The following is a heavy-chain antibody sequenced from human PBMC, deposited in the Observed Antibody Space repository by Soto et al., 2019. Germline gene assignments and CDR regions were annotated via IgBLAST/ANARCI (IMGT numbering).Heavy chain of an antibody. CDR2: IYYDGNT. D-gene: IGHD6-13*01. V-gene: IGHV4-59*08. J-gene: IGHJ4*02. Sequence: SETLSLTCAVSGASFRPYFWSWVRQSPAMGLEWIGYIYYDGNTKYNPSLKSRATISIDTSNNRFSLSLVSVTAADTAIYYCTRQGPSRPFDYWGQGVRVTV. CDR1: GASFRPYF. CDR3: TRQGPSRPFDY.